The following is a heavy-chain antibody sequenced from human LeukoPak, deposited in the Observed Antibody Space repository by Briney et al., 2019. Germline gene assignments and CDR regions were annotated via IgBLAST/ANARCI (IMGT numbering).Heavy chain of an antibody. CDR3: ARDQIVGAPLDY. Sequence: SVKVSCKASGGTFSSYAISWVRQAPGQGLEWMGRIIPIFGTASYAQKFQGRVTITTDESTRTAYMELSSLRSEDTAVYYCARDQIVGAPLDYWGQGTLVTVSS. CDR2: IIPIFGTA. D-gene: IGHD1-26*01. V-gene: IGHV1-69*05. J-gene: IGHJ4*02. CDR1: GGTFSSYA.